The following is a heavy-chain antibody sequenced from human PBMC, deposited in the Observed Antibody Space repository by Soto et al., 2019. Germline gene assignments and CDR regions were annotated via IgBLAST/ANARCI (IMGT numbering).Heavy chain of an antibody. D-gene: IGHD6-13*01. CDR2: IIPILGIA. CDR3: AREGAAGPFYYYYGMDV. Sequence: QVQLVHSGAEVKKPGSSVKVSCKASGGTFSSYTISWVRQAPGQGLEWMGRIIPILGIANYAQKFQGRVTITADKSTSTAYMELSSLRSEDTAVYYCAREGAAGPFYYYYGMDVWGQGTTVTVSS. V-gene: IGHV1-69*04. J-gene: IGHJ6*02. CDR1: GGTFSSYT.